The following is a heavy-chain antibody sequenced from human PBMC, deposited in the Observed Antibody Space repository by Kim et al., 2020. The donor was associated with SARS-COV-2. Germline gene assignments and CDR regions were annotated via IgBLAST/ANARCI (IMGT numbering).Heavy chain of an antibody. V-gene: IGHV4-39*01. CDR3: ARPLKLTLRTPLDI. CDR1: GGSISGSDYY. CDR2: IFYSGTT. J-gene: IGHJ3*02. Sequence: SETLSLTCTVSGGSISGSDYYWGWIRQPPGKGLEWIGSIFYSGTTYYNPSLGSRVTISVDTSKNQFSLRLSSVTAADTAVYYCARPLKLTLRTPLDIWGQGTVVSVSS. D-gene: IGHD1-7*01.